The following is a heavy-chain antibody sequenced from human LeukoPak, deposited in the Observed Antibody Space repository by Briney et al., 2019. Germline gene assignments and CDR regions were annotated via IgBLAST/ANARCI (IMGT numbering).Heavy chain of an antibody. V-gene: IGHV1-18*01. CDR1: GYTFTSYG. CDR2: ISAYNGNT. CDR3: ARERWQLAQDYYYMDV. D-gene: IGHD5-24*01. Sequence: GASVKVSCKASGYTFTSYGISWVRQAPGQGLEWMGWISAYNGNTNYAQKLQGRVTMTTDTSTSTAYMELRSLRSDDTAVYYCARERWQLAQDYYYMDVWGKGTTVTVSS. J-gene: IGHJ6*03.